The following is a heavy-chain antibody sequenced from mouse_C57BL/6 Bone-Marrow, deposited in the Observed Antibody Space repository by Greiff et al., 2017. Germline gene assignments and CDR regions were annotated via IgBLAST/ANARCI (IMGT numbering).Heavy chain of an antibody. J-gene: IGHJ1*03. Sequence: VQLKESGTVLARPGASVKMSCKTSGYTFTSYWMHWVKQRPGQGLEWIGAIYPGNSDTSYNQKFKGKAKLTAVPSASTAYMELSSLTNEDSAVYYCTRDPLYDKGYFDVWGTGTTVTVSS. CDR2: IYPGNSDT. V-gene: IGHV1-5*01. CDR3: TRDPLYDKGYFDV. CDR1: GYTFTSYW. D-gene: IGHD2-3*01.